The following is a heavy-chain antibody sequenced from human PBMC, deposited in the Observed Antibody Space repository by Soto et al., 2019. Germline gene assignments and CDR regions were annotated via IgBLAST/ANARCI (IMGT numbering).Heavy chain of an antibody. CDR2: ISYDGSNK. V-gene: IGHV3-30*18. Sequence: GGSLRLSCAASGFTFSSYGMHWVRQAPGKGLEWVAVISYDGSNKYYADSVKGRFTISRDNSKNTLYLQMNSLRAGDTAVYYCAKEVRDIVVVPAAILHLSYYGMDVWGQGTTVTVSS. CDR1: GFTFSSYG. D-gene: IGHD2-2*01. J-gene: IGHJ6*02. CDR3: AKEVRDIVVVPAAILHLSYYGMDV.